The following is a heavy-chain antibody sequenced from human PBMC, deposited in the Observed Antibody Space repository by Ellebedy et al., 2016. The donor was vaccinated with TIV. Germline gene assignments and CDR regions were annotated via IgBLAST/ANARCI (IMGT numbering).Heavy chain of an antibody. V-gene: IGHV3-30*18. J-gene: IGHJ4*02. D-gene: IGHD3-22*01. Sequence: PGGSLRLSCAASGFIFSSYGMHWVRQAPGRGLEWVAVISYDGKKIFYRDSVKGRFTISRDISKSTLYLQMNSLRPDDTAVYHCAKQRATNWLTADSWGQGTLVAVSS. CDR2: ISYDGKKI. CDR1: GFIFSSYG. CDR3: AKQRATNWLTADS.